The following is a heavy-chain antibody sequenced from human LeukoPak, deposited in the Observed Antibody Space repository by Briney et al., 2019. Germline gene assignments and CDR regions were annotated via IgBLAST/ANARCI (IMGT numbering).Heavy chain of an antibody. V-gene: IGHV4-59*01. Sequence: SETLSLTCTVSGGSISSYYWSWIRQPPGKGLEWIGYIYYSGSTNYNPSLKSRVTISVDTSKNQFSLKLSSVTDADTAVYYCARRLNYYYYMDVWGKGTTVTVSS. CDR3: ARRLNYYYYMDV. D-gene: IGHD6-19*01. CDR2: IYYSGST. J-gene: IGHJ6*03. CDR1: GGSISSYY.